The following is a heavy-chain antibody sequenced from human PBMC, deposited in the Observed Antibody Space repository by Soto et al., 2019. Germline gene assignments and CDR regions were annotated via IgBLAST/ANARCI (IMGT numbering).Heavy chain of an antibody. Sequence: QVQLQESGPGLVKPSETLSLTCTVSGGSVSSGSYYWSWIRQPPGKGLEWIGYIYYSGSTNYNPSLKSRVTISVDTSKNQFSLKLSSVTAADTAVYYCARTLYYDFWSGKGGWFDPWGQGTLVTVSS. V-gene: IGHV4-61*01. J-gene: IGHJ5*02. CDR2: IYYSGST. CDR3: ARTLYYDFWSGKGGWFDP. CDR1: GGSVSSGSYY. D-gene: IGHD3-3*01.